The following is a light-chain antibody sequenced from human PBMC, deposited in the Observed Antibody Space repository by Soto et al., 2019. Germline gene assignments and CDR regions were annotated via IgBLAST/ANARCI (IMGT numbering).Light chain of an antibody. CDR2: DAL. Sequence: ESVLTPAPATLFFSPREKDILSCRASQSINSDLAWYQQKPDQAPRLLIYDALNRVTGIPARFSGSGSGTDFTLTISSLEPEDFAVYYCQQRNEWPRTFGQGTKVDI. V-gene: IGKV3-11*01. CDR1: QSINSD. CDR3: QQRNEWPRT. J-gene: IGKJ1*01.